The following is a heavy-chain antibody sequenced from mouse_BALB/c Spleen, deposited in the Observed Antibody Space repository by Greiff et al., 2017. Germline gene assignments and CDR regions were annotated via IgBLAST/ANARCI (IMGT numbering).Heavy chain of an antibody. CDR1: GFAFSSYD. CDR3: ARLTTVVSYYFDY. D-gene: IGHD1-1*01. V-gene: IGHV5-12-1*01. CDR2: ISSGGGST. J-gene: IGHJ2*01. Sequence: EVQLVESGGGLVKPGGSLKLSCAASGFAFSSYDMSWVRQTPEKRLEWVAYISSGGGSTYYPDTVKGRFTISRDNAKNTLYLQMSSLKSEDTALYYCARLTTVVSYYFDYWGQGTTLTVSS.